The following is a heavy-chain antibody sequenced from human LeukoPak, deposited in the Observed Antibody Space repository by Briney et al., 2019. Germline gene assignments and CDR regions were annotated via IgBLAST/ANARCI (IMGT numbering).Heavy chain of an antibody. Sequence: GRSLRLSCAASGFTFSSYGMHWVRQAPGKGLEWVANIKQDGSEKYYVDSVKGRFTISRDNAKNSLCLQMNSLRAEDTAVYYCASPIYSSGWYDFDYWGQGTLVTVSS. V-gene: IGHV3-7*01. CDR1: GFTFSSYG. CDR3: ASPIYSSGWYDFDY. J-gene: IGHJ4*02. D-gene: IGHD6-19*01. CDR2: IKQDGSEK.